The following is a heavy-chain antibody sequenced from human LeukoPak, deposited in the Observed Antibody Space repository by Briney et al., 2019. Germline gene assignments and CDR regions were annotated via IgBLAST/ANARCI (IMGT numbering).Heavy chain of an antibody. CDR3: ARGERAIAAAGRLHY. J-gene: IGHJ4*02. CDR1: GGTFSSYA. Sequence: SVKVSCKASGGTFSSYAISWVRQAPGQGLEWMGRIIPIFGTANYAQKFQGRVTITADKSTSTAYMELSSLRSEDTAVYYCARGERAIAAAGRLHYWGQGTLVTVSS. D-gene: IGHD6-13*01. CDR2: IIPIFGTA. V-gene: IGHV1-69*06.